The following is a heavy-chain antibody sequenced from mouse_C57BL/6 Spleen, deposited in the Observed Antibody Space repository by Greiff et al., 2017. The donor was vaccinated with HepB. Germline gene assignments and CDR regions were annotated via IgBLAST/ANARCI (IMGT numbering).Heavy chain of an antibody. CDR2: IYPGDGDT. CDR1: GYAFSSSW. Sequence: VQLKQSGPELVKPGASVKISCKASGYAFSSSWMNWVKQRPGKGLEWIGRIYPGDGDTNYNGTFKGKAPLSADKSSSTAYMQLSSLTSEDSAVYFCARVGSRYYFDYWGQGTTLTVSS. V-gene: IGHV1-82*01. J-gene: IGHJ2*01. CDR3: ARVGSRYYFDY. D-gene: IGHD1-1*01.